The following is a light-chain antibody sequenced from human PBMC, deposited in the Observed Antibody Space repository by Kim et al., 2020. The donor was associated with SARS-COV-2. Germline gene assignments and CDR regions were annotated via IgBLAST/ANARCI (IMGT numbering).Light chain of an antibody. Sequence: GQSITHSCTGTSSDVGGYKYVSWYQQHPGKAPKLMIYDVSNRPSGVSNRFSGSKSGNTASLTISGLQAEDEAHYYCSSYTSTTTVVFGGGTQLTVL. J-gene: IGLJ2*01. CDR2: DVS. CDR3: SSYTSTTTVV. V-gene: IGLV2-14*03. CDR1: SSDVGGYKY.